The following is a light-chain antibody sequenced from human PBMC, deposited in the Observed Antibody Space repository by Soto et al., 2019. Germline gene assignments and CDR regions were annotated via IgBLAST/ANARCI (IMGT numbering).Light chain of an antibody. CDR1: SSNIGNNY. J-gene: IGLJ1*01. CDR2: DNN. CDR3: GTWDSSLSAYV. Sequence: QSVLTQPASVSAAPGQKVTISCSGSSSNIGNNYVSWYQQLPGTAPKLLIYDNNKRPSGIPDRFSGSKSGTSATLGITGLQTGDEADYYCGTWDSSLSAYVFGTGTKVNV. V-gene: IGLV1-51*01.